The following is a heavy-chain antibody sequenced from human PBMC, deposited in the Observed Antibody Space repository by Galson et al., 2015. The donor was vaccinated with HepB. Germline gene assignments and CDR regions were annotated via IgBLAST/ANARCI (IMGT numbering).Heavy chain of an antibody. D-gene: IGHD1-14*01. CDR3: ARDRYNRVPVDD. Sequence: SLRLSCAASGFTLNSYAMSWVRQAPGKGLEWVSEISGTGANTYYADSVRGRFTVSRDNSRNTLYLQMNSLRTEDTARYYCARDRYNRVPVDDGGQGSLVAVAA. V-gene: IGHV3-23*01. J-gene: IGHJ4*02. CDR2: ISGTGANT. CDR1: GFTLNSYA.